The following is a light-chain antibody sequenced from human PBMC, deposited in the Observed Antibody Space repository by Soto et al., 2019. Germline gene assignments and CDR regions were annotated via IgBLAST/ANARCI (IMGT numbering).Light chain of an antibody. V-gene: IGLV2-14*01. CDR1: SSDVGDYDY. CDR2: DVN. J-gene: IGLJ2*01. CDR3: SSYTSSGTLVL. Sequence: QSALTQPASVSGSPGQSITISCTGTSSDVGDYDYVSWYQQHPGKAPKLMFYDVNNRPSGVSNRFSGSKSGNTASLTISGLQAEDEGDYYCSSYTSSGTLVLFGGGTQLTVL.